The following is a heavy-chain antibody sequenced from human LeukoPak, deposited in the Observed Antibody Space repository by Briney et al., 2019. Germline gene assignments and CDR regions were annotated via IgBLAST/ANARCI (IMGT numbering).Heavy chain of an antibody. D-gene: IGHD5-24*01. CDR3: ASLRDGYNFDY. Sequence: ASETLSLTCTVSGGSISSSRYYWGWIRQPPGKGLEWIGGMYYSGSTYYNPSLKSRVTISVDTSKNQFSLKLSSVTAADTAVYYCASLRDGYNFDYWGQGTLVTVSS. CDR1: GGSISSSRYY. V-gene: IGHV4-39*01. J-gene: IGHJ4*02. CDR2: MYYSGST.